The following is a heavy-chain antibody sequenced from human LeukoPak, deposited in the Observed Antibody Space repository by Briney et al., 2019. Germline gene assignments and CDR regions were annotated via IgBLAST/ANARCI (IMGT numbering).Heavy chain of an antibody. J-gene: IGHJ4*02. CDR2: IYYSGST. CDR3: ARLFDC. Sequence: SEALSLTCTVSGGSISSRNYYWGWIRQPPGKGLEWVGSIYYSGSTYYNPSLKSRVTISVDTSKNQFSLKLSSVTAADTAVYYCARLFDCWGQGTLVTVSS. V-gene: IGHV4-39*01. CDR1: GGSISSRNYY.